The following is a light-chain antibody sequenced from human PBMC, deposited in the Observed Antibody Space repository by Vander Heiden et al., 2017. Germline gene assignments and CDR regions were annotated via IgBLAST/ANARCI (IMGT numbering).Light chain of an antibody. J-gene: IGKJ2*01. CDR1: QSLLQSNGYNY. CDR2: LGS. Sequence: VMPQSPLPLPVTRGKPASIYGRSSQSLLQSNGYNYLDWYLQKPGQSPQLLIYLGSNRASGVPDRFSGSGSGTDFTLKISRGVDEDVGVYYCMQALQTRYTFGQGTKLEIK. V-gene: IGKV2-28*01. CDR3: MQALQTRYT.